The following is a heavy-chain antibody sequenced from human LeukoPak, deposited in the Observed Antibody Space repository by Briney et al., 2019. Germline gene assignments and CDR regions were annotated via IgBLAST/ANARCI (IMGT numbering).Heavy chain of an antibody. CDR2: ISGSGGST. Sequence: GGSLRLSCAASGFTFSSYAMSWVRQAPGKGLEWVSAISGSGGSTYYADSVEGRFTISRDNARNTLYLQMNSLRAEDTAVYFCARGKIGYYYMDVWGKGTTVTVSS. CDR3: ARGKIGYYYMDV. CDR1: GFTFSSYA. J-gene: IGHJ6*03. V-gene: IGHV3-23*01. D-gene: IGHD3-16*01.